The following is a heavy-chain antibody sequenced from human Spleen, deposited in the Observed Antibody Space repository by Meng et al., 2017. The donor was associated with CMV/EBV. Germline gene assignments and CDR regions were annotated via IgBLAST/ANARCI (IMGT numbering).Heavy chain of an antibody. CDR1: GFVFSAYA. CDR2: ISGSGGST. CDR3: AKGFDYGGKSVAPIDY. V-gene: IGHV3-23*01. D-gene: IGHD4-23*01. J-gene: IGHJ4*02. Sequence: LSLTCAASGFVFSAYAMSWVRQAPGKGLEWVSGISGSGGSTYYADSVKGRFTISRDNSKNTLYLQMNSLRAADTAVYYCAKGFDYGGKSVAPIDYWGQGTLVTVSS.